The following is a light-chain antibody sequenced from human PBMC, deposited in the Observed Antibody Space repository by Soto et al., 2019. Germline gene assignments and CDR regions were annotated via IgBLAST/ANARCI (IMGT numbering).Light chain of an antibody. V-gene: IGKV1-39*02. Sequence: DIQMTQSPSSLSASVGDRVTITCRASQSVARYLNWYQQKPGGVPKLLIYAASTLQGGVPSRFSGSGSGTDFTLTISSLQPEDFAVYYCQKYNNWPPYTFGQGTKLEIK. CDR2: AAS. J-gene: IGKJ2*01. CDR3: QKYNNWPPYT. CDR1: QSVARY.